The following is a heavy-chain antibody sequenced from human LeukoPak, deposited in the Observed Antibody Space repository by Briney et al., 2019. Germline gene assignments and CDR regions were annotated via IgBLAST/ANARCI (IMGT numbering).Heavy chain of an antibody. D-gene: IGHD2-15*01. CDR1: GGSVSSGSYY. V-gene: IGHV4-61*01. CDR3: ARAPQESYCSGGTCYHHYYGMDV. J-gene: IGHJ6*02. CDR2: IYYSGTT. Sequence: PSETLSLTCTVSGGSVSSGSYYWSWIRQPPGKELEWIGYIYYSGTTNYNPSLNSRVTISVDTSKNQFSLKLSSVTATDTAVYYCARAPQESYCSGGTCYHHYYGMDVWGQGTTVTVSS.